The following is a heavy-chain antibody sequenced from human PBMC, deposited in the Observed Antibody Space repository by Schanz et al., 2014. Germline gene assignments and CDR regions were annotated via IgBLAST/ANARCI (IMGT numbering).Heavy chain of an antibody. CDR2: INQRGRA. D-gene: IGHD3-3*01. V-gene: IGHV4-34*01. CDR3: ARGYDFWSGLRGGDY. CDR1: GGSLSGYY. J-gene: IGHJ4*02. Sequence: QVQLQQWGAGLLKPSETLSLSCAVYGGSLSGYYWGWVRQPPRKGVECIGEINQRGRAGYNPSLKSRVAISVDTSNNHFPLKGPSVAAADTALYFCARGYDFWSGLRGGDYWGQGTLVSVSS.